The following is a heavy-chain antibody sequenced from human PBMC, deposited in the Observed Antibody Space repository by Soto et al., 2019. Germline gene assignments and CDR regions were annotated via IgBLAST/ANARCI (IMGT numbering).Heavy chain of an antibody. Sequence: GGSLRLSCAASGFTFSTYWMHWVRQAPGKGLVWVSRLDNDGTNTRYADSVKGRFTVSRDNGKNTVYLQMDSLRAEDTAVYYCARDGGTYFDYWGQGTLVTVSS. V-gene: IGHV3-74*01. D-gene: IGHD3-16*01. CDR3: ARDGGTYFDY. J-gene: IGHJ4*02. CDR2: LDNDGTNT. CDR1: GFTFSTYW.